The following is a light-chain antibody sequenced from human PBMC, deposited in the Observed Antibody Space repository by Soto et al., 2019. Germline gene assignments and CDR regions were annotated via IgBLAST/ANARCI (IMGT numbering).Light chain of an antibody. CDR1: ISDVGYFNL. Sequence: QSALTQPASVSGSPGQSITISCTGTISDVGYFNLVSWYQQHPDKAPKLMIYEGSKRPSGVSNRFSGSQSGNTASLTISGFQAEDEADYYCCSYAGTLLFGGGTKLTVL. CDR2: EGS. CDR3: CSYAGTLL. V-gene: IGLV2-23*01. J-gene: IGLJ2*01.